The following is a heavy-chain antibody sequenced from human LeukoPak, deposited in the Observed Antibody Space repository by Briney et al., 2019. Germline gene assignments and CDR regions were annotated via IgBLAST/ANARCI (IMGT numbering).Heavy chain of an antibody. CDR3: ARVGRFGEQVDY. CDR2: MYTDGDT. CDR1: GASISGYW. Sequence: SETMSLTCDVSGASISGYWWSWIRQPAGKGLEWIGRMYTDGDTNYNPALKSRVTVSVDTSKNLFSLKLISVTAADTAVYYCARVGRFGEQVDYWGQGTLVTVSS. V-gene: IGHV4-4*07. D-gene: IGHD3-10*01. J-gene: IGHJ4*02.